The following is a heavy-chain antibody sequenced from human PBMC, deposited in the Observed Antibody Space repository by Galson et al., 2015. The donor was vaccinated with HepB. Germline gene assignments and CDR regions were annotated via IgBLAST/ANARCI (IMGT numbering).Heavy chain of an antibody. D-gene: IGHD3-22*01. Sequence: SLRLSCAASGFTFSDYYMSWIRQAPGKGLEWVSYISSSSSYTNYADSVKGRFTISRDDAKNSLYLQMNSLRAEDTAVYYCARDGSGYYPHYYYYGMDVWGQGTTVTVSS. CDR2: ISSSSSYT. CDR3: ARDGSGYYPHYYYYGMDV. J-gene: IGHJ6*02. V-gene: IGHV3-11*05. CDR1: GFTFSDYY.